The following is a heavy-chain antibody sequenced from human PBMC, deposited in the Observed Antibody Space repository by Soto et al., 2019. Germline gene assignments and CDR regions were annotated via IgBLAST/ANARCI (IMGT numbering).Heavy chain of an antibody. CDR2: IYYSGST. J-gene: IGHJ6*02. CDR3: ARARGSWYPPYCYYYGMDV. CDR1: GGSISSYY. Sequence: SETLSLTCTVSGGSISSYYWSWIRQPPGKGLEWIGYIYYSGSTNYNPSLKSRVTISVDTSKNQFSLKLSSVTAADTAVYYCARARGSWYPPYCYYYGMDVWGQGTTVTVSS. D-gene: IGHD6-13*01. V-gene: IGHV4-59*01.